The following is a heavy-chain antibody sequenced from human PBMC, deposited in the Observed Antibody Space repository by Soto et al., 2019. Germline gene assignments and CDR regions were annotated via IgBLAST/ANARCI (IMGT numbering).Heavy chain of an antibody. V-gene: IGHV3-30*18. D-gene: IGHD6-13*01. CDR2: ISYDGTNK. CDR1: GFTFSTYG. J-gene: IGHJ4*02. Sequence: PEGSLRLSCAASGFTFSTYGMHWVRQAPGKGLEWVAVISYDGTNKYYADSVEGRFTISRDNSKNTLYLQMNSLRAEDAAVYYCAKERYSSRSPDFDYWGQGTL. CDR3: AKERYSSRSPDFDY.